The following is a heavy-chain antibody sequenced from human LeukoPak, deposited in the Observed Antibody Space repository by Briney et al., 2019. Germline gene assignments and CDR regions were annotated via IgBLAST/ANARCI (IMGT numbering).Heavy chain of an antibody. J-gene: IGHJ1*01. D-gene: IGHD3-22*01. CDR2: IYHSGST. V-gene: IGHV4-30-2*01. CDR1: GGSISSGGYS. CDR3: AATNITMIVVAPYFQH. Sequence: SQTLSLTCAVSGGSISSGGYSWSWIRQPPGKGLECIGYIYHSGSTYYNPSLKSRVTISVDRSKNQFSLKLSSVTAADTAVYYCAATNITMIVVAPYFQHWGQGTLVTVSS.